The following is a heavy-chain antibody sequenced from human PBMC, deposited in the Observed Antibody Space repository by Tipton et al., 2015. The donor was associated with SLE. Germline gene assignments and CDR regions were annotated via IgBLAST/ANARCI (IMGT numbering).Heavy chain of an antibody. CDR3: ARDLSILWKGAFDI. V-gene: IGHV4-59*01. CDR2: VHYSGST. D-gene: IGHD2-21*01. CDR1: GGSTTNYY. Sequence: TLSLTCIVSGGSTTNYYWSWIRQPPGKGLEWIGYVHYSGSTNYNPSLQSRVTVSVDTSKNHFSLTLSSVTAADTAVYYCARDLSILWKGAFDIWGQGTMVTVSS. J-gene: IGHJ3*02.